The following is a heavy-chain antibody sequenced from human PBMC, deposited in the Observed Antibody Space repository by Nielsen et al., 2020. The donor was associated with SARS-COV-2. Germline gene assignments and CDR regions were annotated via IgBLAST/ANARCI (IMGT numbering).Heavy chain of an antibody. J-gene: IGHJ6*03. Sequence: GESLKISRAASGFTFSASGMNWVRQAPGRGLEWISYINGGETHVYYAASVKGRFTIFRDNAKNALYLQMNSLRDDDTAVYYCARQTVSSYQLLRKYYYYIDVWGKGTTVTVSS. CDR3: ARQTVSSYQLLRKYYYYIDV. CDR2: INGGETHV. CDR1: GFTFSASG. V-gene: IGHV3-48*02. D-gene: IGHD1-26*01.